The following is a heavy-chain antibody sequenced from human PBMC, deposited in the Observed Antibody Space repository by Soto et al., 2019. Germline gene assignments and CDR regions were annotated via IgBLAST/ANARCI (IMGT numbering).Heavy chain of an antibody. CDR1: GFSLSTSGVG. J-gene: IGHJ4*02. D-gene: IGHD5-12*01. CDR3: AHRGSGYAWDY. Sequence: QITLKESGPTLVKPTQTLTLTCTFSGFSLSTSGVGVGWIRQPPGKALEWLALIYWDDDKRDSPSLKSRLTNTQDPPQNQVVLTITHMDPVDTATYYCAHRGSGYAWDYWGQGTLVTVSS. V-gene: IGHV2-5*02. CDR2: IYWDDDK.